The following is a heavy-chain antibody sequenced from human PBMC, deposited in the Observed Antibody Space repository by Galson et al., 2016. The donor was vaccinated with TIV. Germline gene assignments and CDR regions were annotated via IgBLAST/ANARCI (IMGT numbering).Heavy chain of an antibody. CDR1: GFTFDDYA. V-gene: IGHV3-9*01. CDR2: INWNSGDI. J-gene: IGHJ6*03. D-gene: IGHD3-16*01. Sequence: SLRLSCAASGFTFDDYAMHWVRQAPGKGLEWVSGINWNSGDINYADSVKGRFTISRDNAKKSLYLQMNSLRPEDTALYYCAKVGRGYNYYIDVWGSGTTVTVSS. CDR3: AKVGRGYNYYIDV.